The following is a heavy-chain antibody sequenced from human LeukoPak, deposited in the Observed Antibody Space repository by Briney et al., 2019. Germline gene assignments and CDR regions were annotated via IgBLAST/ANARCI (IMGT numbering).Heavy chain of an antibody. CDR2: IYYSGSA. CDR3: ARRGYTYGWGWFDP. D-gene: IGHD5-18*01. V-gene: IGHV4-39*07. CDR1: GGSISSSSYY. J-gene: IGHJ5*02. Sequence: SETLSLTCTVSGGSISSSSYYWGWIRQPPGKGLEWIGSIYYSGSAYYNPSLKSRVTISVDTSKNQFSLKLSSVAAADTAVYYCARRGYTYGWGWFDPWGQGTLVTVSS.